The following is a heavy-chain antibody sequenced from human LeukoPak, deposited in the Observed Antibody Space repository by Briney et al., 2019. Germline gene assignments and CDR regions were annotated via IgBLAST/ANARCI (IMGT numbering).Heavy chain of an antibody. J-gene: IGHJ6*03. D-gene: IGHD2/OR15-2a*01. CDR1: GGTFSSYA. Sequence: GASVKVSCKASGGTFSSYAISWVRQAPGQGLEWMGGIIPIFGTANYAQKFQGRVTITADESTSTAYMELSSLRSEDTAVYYCASARVGTTYYYYYMDVWGKGTTVTISS. CDR3: ASARVGTTYYYYYMDV. V-gene: IGHV1-69*13. CDR2: IIPIFGTA.